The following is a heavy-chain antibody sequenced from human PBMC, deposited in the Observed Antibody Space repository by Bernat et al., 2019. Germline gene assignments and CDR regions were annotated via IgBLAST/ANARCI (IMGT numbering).Heavy chain of an antibody. V-gene: IGHV3-21*01. CDR1: GFTFSNYS. J-gene: IGHJ4*02. Sequence: EVQLVESGGGLVKPGGSLRLSCAASGFTFSNYSMNWVRQAPGKGLEWVSSISSSGSYIYYADSLKGRFTISRDNAKNSLYLQMNSLRAEDTAVYYCARGWDYDFWSGYYLSYWGQGTLVTVSS. CDR3: ARGWDYDFWSGYYLSY. D-gene: IGHD3-3*01. CDR2: ISSSGSYI.